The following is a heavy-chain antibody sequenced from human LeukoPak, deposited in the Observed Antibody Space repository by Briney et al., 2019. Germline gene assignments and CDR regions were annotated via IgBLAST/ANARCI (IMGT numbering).Heavy chain of an antibody. V-gene: IGHV3-21*04. CDR2: ISSTSSYI. Sequence: GGSLRLSCAASGFTFTNYNFYWVRQAPGRGLEWVSSISSTSSYIYYADSMKGRFTISGDNAKNSLYLQMNSLRVEDTAGYYCAKSPVPYCSGGSCYGMDVWGQGTTVTVSS. D-gene: IGHD2-15*01. CDR3: AKSPVPYCSGGSCYGMDV. J-gene: IGHJ6*02. CDR1: GFTFTNYN.